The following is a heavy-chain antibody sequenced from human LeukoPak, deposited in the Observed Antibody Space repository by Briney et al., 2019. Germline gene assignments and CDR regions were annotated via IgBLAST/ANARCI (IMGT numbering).Heavy chain of an antibody. CDR2: IYISGST. CDR1: GGSISSYY. CDR3: ARDGGYSYGLYYYYYGMDV. D-gene: IGHD5-18*01. V-gene: IGHV4-4*07. J-gene: IGHJ6*02. Sequence: SETLSPTRTVSGGSISSYYWSWIRQPAGKGLEWIGRIYISGSTNYNPSLKSRVTMSVDTSKNQFSLKLSSVTAADTAVYYCARDGGYSYGLYYYYYGMDVWGQGTTVTVSS.